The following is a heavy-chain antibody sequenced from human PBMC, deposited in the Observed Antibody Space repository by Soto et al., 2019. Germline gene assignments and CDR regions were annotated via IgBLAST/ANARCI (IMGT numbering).Heavy chain of an antibody. J-gene: IGHJ4*02. CDR1: GGSFDGYY. CDR3: ARGVASWSGYLF. D-gene: IGHD3-3*01. Sequence: PSETLSLTCALYGGSFDGYYWSWIRQSPGKGLEWIGEIHHSGSTKYNPSLKSRVSLPVDTSTKQFSLKMTSMTAADRGVYYCARGVASWSGYLFCGQGTPVTVPQ. V-gene: IGHV4-34*01. CDR2: IHHSGST.